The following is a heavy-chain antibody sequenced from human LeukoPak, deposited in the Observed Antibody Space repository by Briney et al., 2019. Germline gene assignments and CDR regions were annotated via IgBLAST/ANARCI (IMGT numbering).Heavy chain of an antibody. J-gene: IGHJ6*04. CDR2: ISWDGGST. D-gene: IGHD2-2*01. CDR3: AKGVSRCSSTSCPHRHYYYGMDV. V-gene: IGHV3-43D*04. Sequence: PGGSLRLSCAASGFTFDDYAMHWVRQAPGKGLEWVSLISWDGGSTYYADSVKGRFTISRDNSKNSLYLQMSSLRAEDTALYYCAKGVSRCSSTSCPHRHYYYGMDVWGKGTTVTVSS. CDR1: GFTFDDYA.